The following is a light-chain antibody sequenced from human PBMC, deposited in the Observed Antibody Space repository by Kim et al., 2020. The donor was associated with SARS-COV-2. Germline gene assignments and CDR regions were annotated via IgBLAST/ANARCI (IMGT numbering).Light chain of an antibody. V-gene: IGKV1-17*01. CDR1: QDIRND. J-gene: IGKJ5*01. CDR2: GAS. Sequence: ASVGARGTITCRASQDIRNDLGWYQQNPGRAPKRLIYGASSLQSGVPSRFSGSGSGTEFTLTISSLQPEDFATYFCLQHNTYPITFGQGTRLEIK. CDR3: LQHNTYPIT.